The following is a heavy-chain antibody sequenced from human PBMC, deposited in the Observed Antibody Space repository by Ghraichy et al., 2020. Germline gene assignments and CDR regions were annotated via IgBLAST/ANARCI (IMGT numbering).Heavy chain of an antibody. Sequence: GESLNISCAASGFTFSSYWMSWVRQAPGKGLEWVANIKQDGSEKYYVDSVKGRFTISRDNAKNSLYLQMNSLRAEDTAVYYCARGSRITIFGVVNRGCYFDYWGQGTLVTVSS. CDR2: IKQDGSEK. J-gene: IGHJ4*02. CDR1: GFTFSSYW. V-gene: IGHV3-7*04. CDR3: ARGSRITIFGVVNRGCYFDY. D-gene: IGHD3-3*01.